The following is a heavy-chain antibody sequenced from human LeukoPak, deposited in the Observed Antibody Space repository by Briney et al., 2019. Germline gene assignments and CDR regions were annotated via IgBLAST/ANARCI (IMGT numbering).Heavy chain of an antibody. D-gene: IGHD5-18*01. CDR1: GFTFSSYA. V-gene: IGHV3-23*01. CDR3: AKADNTAMGRVYYYMDV. CDR2: ISGSGGST. Sequence: PGGSLRLSCAASGFTFSSYAMSWVRQAPGKGLEWVSAISGSGGSTYYADSVNGRFTISRDNSKNTLYLQMNSLRAEDTAVYYCAKADNTAMGRVYYYMDVWGKGTTVTVSS. J-gene: IGHJ6*03.